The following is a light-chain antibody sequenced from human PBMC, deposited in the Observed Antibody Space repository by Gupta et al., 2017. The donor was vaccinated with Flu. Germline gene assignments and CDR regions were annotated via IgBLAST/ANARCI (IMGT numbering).Light chain of an antibody. Sequence: PSSLSASVGDSVTITCQASRDISNYLNWYQQKPGKAPKLLIYDTSNLETGVPSRFSGSGSGTDFTFTISSLQPEDVATYYCQQYDDPPPTFGQGTRLEIK. CDR1: RDISNY. CDR3: QQYDDPPPT. V-gene: IGKV1-33*01. CDR2: DTS. J-gene: IGKJ5*01.